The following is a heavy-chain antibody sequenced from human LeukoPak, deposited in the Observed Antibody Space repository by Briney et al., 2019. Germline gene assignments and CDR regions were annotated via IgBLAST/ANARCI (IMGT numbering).Heavy chain of an antibody. V-gene: IGHV1-18*01. CDR3: ARDASDYGDPPDYYYGMDV. CDR1: GYTFTSYG. CDR2: ISAYNGNT. Sequence: ASVKVSCKASGYTFTSYGISWVRQAPGQGLEWKGWISAYNGNTNYAQKLQGRVTMTTDTSTSTAYMELRSLRSDDTAVYYCARDASDYGDPPDYYYGMDVWGQGTTVTVSS. D-gene: IGHD4-17*01. J-gene: IGHJ6*02.